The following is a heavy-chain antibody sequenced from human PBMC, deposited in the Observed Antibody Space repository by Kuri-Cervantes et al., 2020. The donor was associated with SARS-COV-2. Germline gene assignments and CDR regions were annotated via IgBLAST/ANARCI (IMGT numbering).Heavy chain of an antibody. CDR2: IYTSGST. D-gene: IGHD3-3*01. J-gene: IGHJ4*02. V-gene: IGHV4-4*07. CDR1: GGSISSYY. CDR3: ASFWGSGYPMRANRPAFDY. Sequence: ESLKISCTVSGGSISSYYWSWIRQPAGKGLEWIGRIYTSGSTNYNPSLKSRVTMSVDTSKNQFSLKLSSVTAADTAVYYCASFWGSGYPMRANRPAFDYWGQGTLVTVSS.